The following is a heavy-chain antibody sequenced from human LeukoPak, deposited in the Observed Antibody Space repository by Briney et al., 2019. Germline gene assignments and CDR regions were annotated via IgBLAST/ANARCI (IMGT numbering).Heavy chain of an antibody. J-gene: IGHJ4*02. Sequence: GGSLRLSCAASGFTFSSYSMNWVRQAPGKGLEWVSSISSSSSYIYYADSVKGRFTISRDNAKNSLYLQMNSLRAEDTAVYYCARDGIAVAGTVDYWGQGTLVTVSS. CDR2: ISSSSSYI. D-gene: IGHD6-19*01. CDR3: ARDGIAVAGTVDY. CDR1: GFTFSSYS. V-gene: IGHV3-21*01.